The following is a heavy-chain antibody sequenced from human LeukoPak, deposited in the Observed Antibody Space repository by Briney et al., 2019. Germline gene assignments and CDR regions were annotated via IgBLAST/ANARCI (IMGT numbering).Heavy chain of an antibody. CDR1: GYTFTSYG. J-gene: IGHJ5*02. V-gene: IGHV1-18*01. D-gene: IGHD3-3*01. Sequence: GASVKVSCKASGYTFTSYGISWVRQAPGQGLEWMGWISAYNGNTNYAQTLQGRVTMTTDTSTSTAYMELRSLRSDDTAVYYCARGLEWLTRRHTWFDPWGQGTLVTVSS. CDR2: ISAYNGNT. CDR3: ARGLEWLTRRHTWFDP.